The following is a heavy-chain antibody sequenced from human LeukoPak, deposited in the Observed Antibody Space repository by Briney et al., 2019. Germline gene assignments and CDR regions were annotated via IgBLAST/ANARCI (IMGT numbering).Heavy chain of an antibody. D-gene: IGHD2-15*01. CDR1: GGTFSSYA. CDR3: ARGYCSGGSCHDHYYYFYTDV. J-gene: IGHJ6*03. V-gene: IGHV1-69*06. CDR2: IIPIFGTA. Sequence: SVKVSCKASGGTFSSYAISWVRQAPGQGLEWMGRIIPIFGTANYAQKFQGRVTITADKSTSTAYMELSSLRSEDTAVYYCARGYCSGGSCHDHYYYFYTDVTCKGTTVTVSS.